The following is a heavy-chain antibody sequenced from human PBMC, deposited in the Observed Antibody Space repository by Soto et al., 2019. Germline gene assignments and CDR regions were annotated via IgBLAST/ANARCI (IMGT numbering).Heavy chain of an antibody. J-gene: IGHJ4*02. CDR2: IYYSGST. D-gene: IGHD3-22*01. CDR3: RGRYYYDSSGYYQHDY. V-gene: IGHV4-39*01. CDR1: GVSISSSSYY. Sequence: SETLSLTCTVSGVSISSSSYYWGWIRQPPGKGLEWIGSIYYSGSTYYNPSLKSRVTISVDTSKNQFSLKLSSVTAADTAVYYCRGRYYYDSSGYYQHDYWGQGTLVTVSS.